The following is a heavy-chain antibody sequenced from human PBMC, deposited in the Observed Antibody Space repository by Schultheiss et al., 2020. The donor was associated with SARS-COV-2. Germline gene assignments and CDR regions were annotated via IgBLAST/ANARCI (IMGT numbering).Heavy chain of an antibody. Sequence: GGSLRLSCAASGFTFRNSGMPWVRQAPDKGLEWVAVVSNDGSNQDYADSVRGRFTISRDNSRNTLYLQMNGLRPEDTAVFYCAKVMGKDGYRDRPDRWGQGTLVTVSS. D-gene: IGHD5-24*01. J-gene: IGHJ5*02. CDR2: VSNDGSNQ. V-gene: IGHV3-30*19. CDR3: AKVMGKDGYRDRPDR. CDR1: GFTFRNSG.